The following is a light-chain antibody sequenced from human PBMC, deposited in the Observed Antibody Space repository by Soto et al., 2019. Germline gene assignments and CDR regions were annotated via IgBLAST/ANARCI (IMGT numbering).Light chain of an antibody. V-gene: IGKV3D-15*01. CDR1: QDVSSK. CDR3: QQYIRWPLT. Sequence: EMVVTQSPATLPVSPGERVTLSCRTSQDVSSKLAWYQQKPGQPPSLLIYDASTRATGTPARFSGSGSGTEFTLAVSSLQSEDYALYFCQQYIRWPLTSGGGTKVEIK. CDR2: DAS. J-gene: IGKJ4*01.